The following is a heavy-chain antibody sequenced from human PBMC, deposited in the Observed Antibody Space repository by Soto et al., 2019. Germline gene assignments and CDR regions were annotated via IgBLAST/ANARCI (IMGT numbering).Heavy chain of an antibody. D-gene: IGHD3-16*02. V-gene: IGHV2-5*02. CDR2: IYWDDGK. Sequence: QITLKESGPMVVKPTQTLTLTCTFSGSSLSTSGEAVGWIRQPPGKALEWLALIYWDDGKRYSPSLKSRLIITKDTSKDQVVLTVNSMDPADAATYYCIKRPGHRNYYFDYWGQGNLVTVSS. CDR3: IKRPGHRNYYFDY. J-gene: IGHJ4*02. CDR1: GSSLSTSGEA.